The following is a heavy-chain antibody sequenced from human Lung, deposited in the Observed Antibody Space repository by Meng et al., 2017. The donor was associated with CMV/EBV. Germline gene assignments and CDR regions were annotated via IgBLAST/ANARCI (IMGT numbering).Heavy chain of an antibody. D-gene: IGHD6-13*01. CDR1: GFTFSSYA. CDR3: VRSFAPYTSSWYGV. Sequence: GESLKISCSASGFTFSSYAMHWVRQAPGKGLEWVAVISYDGGKKYYADSVKGRFTISRDNSNNTLYLQMSSLRADDTAVYYCVRSFAPYTSSWYGVCGQETVVTVSS. V-gene: IGHV3-30-3*01. CDR2: ISYDGGKK. J-gene: IGHJ4*02.